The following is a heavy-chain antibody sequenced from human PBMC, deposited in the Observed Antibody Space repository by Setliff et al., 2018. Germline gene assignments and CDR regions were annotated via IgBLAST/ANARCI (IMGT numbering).Heavy chain of an antibody. V-gene: IGHV4-4*02. J-gene: IGHJ4*02. CDR2: IYHDGND. CDR3: AKGGGRYHSDS. CDR1: GVSINSLSW. D-gene: IGHD1-1*01. Sequence: SETLSLTCAVSGVSINSLSWWSWVRQSPGKGLEWLGEIYHDGNDKYTPSVHYSPSLKSRVTISIDKSNNQFSLKLTSMTAADTAVYYCAKGGGRYHSDSWGQGILVTVSS.